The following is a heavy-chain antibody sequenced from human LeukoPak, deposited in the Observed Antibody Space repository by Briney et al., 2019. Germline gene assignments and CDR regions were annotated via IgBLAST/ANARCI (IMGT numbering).Heavy chain of an antibody. CDR1: GGSISTYY. V-gene: IGHV4-59*01. J-gene: IGHJ4*02. D-gene: IGHD1-1*01. CDR3: ASQLGGTTFH. CDR2: INYRGTT. Sequence: SETLSLTCTVSGGSISTYYWSWIRQPPGKGLEYIGYINYRGTTDSNPSLKSRVTISVDTSKNQFSLKLSSVTAADTAVYYCASQLGGTTFHWGQGTLVTVSS.